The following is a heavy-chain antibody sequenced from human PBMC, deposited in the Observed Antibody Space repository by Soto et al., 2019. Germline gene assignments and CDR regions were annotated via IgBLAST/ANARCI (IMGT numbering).Heavy chain of an antibody. J-gene: IGHJ4*02. CDR3: ARDTHSAWRSDR. Sequence: EEQLVESGGGLVQAGGSLRLSCAPSGFSVSNNYMTWVRQAPGKGLEWVSVIYSDGSAYYADSVKGRFIASRDNSQNMRYLQMNNLRVEDTAVYYCARDTHSAWRSDRWGQGTLVTVAS. V-gene: IGHV3-66*01. D-gene: IGHD6-19*01. CDR1: GFSVSNNY. CDR2: IYSDGSA.